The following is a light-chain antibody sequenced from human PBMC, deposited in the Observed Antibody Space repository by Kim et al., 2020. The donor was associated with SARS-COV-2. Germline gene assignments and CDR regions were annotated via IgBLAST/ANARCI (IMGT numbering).Light chain of an antibody. J-gene: IGLJ1*01. CDR3: SSYAGSNNFV. CDR2: EVS. Sequence: GHSVTHSGPGTSIDVGGYNYVAWYQQHPGKAPKLMIYEVSKRPSGVPDRFSGSKSGNTASLTVSGLQAEDEADYYCSSYAGSNNFVFGTGTKVTVL. V-gene: IGLV2-8*01. CDR1: SIDVGGYNY.